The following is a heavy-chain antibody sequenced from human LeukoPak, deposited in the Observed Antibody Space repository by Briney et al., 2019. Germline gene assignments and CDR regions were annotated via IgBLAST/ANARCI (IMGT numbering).Heavy chain of an antibody. CDR1: GYTFTSYA. Sequence: ASVKVSCRASGYTFTSYAMNWVRQAPGQGLEWMGWINTNTGNPAYAQGFTGRFVFSLDTSVSTAYLQISSLKAEDTAVYYCASRRRFGTLDYWGQGTLVTVSS. J-gene: IGHJ4*02. CDR3: ASRRRFGTLDY. V-gene: IGHV7-4-1*02. CDR2: INTNTGNP. D-gene: IGHD3-10*01.